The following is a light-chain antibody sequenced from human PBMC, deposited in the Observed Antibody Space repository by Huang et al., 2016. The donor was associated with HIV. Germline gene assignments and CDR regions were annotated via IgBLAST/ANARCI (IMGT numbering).Light chain of an antibody. CDR3: HQYGDSPRNT. CDR2: GAS. J-gene: IGKJ5*01. CDR1: HSVSNNY. Sequence: EIVLTQSPGILSFSPGQRVTLYCRASHSVSNNYLAWYQQKPGRTPRLLIYGASSRATGIPDRFSGSGSGTDFTLTISRLEPEDFAVYHCHQYGDSPRNTFGQGTRLEIK. V-gene: IGKV3-20*01.